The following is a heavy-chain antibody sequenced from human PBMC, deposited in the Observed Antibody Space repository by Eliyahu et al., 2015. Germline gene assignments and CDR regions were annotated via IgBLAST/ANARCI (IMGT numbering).Heavy chain of an antibody. V-gene: IGHV4-39*01. CDR3: ARRASLPIVVVAFDI. D-gene: IGHD3-22*01. CDR2: IXYSGST. CDR1: GGXISSSSYY. Sequence: QLQLQESGPGLVKPSETLSLTCTVXGGXISSSSYYWGWXRQPPGKGLEWIGSIXYSGSTYYNPSLKSRVIIFVDTSKKQFSLKLSSVTAADTAVYYCARRASLPIVVVAFDIWGQGTMVTVSS. J-gene: IGHJ3*02.